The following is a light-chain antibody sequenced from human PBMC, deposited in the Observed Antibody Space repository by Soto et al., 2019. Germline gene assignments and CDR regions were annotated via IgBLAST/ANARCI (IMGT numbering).Light chain of an antibody. J-gene: IGLJ3*02. V-gene: IGLV6-57*03. Sequence: NFMLTQPHSVSESPGKTVTISCNRSSGSIASNYVQWYQQRPGSAPTTVISEDNQRPSGVPDRFSGSIDSSSNSASLTISGLKTEDEADYYCQSYDSSNQVFGGGTKLTVL. CDR3: QSYDSSNQV. CDR2: EDN. CDR1: SGSIASNY.